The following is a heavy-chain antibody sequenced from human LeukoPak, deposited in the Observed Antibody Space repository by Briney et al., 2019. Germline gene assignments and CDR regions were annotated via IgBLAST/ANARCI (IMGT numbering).Heavy chain of an antibody. Sequence: GGSLRLSCAASEFMFSSYGMSWVRQAPGKGLEWVSAIGSSGDRRFYADSVKGRFTISRDNSKNTLYLQMNSLRAEDTAVYYCAKAGVLYCSSTSCYYYYYMDVWGKGTTVTVSS. CDR1: EFMFSSYG. D-gene: IGHD2-2*01. V-gene: IGHV3-23*01. CDR3: AKAGVLYCSSTSCYYYYYMDV. J-gene: IGHJ6*03. CDR2: IGSSGDRR.